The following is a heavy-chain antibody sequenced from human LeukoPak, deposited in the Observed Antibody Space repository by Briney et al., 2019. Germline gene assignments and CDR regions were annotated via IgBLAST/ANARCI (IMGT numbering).Heavy chain of an antibody. Sequence: GGSLRLSCAASGFTFSSYGMHGVRQAPGKGLEWVAVIWYDGSNKYYADSVKGRFTISRDNSKNTLYLQMNSLRAEDTAVYYCARDPQIGAEYFQHWGQGTLVTVSS. D-gene: IGHD2/OR15-2a*01. V-gene: IGHV3-33*01. J-gene: IGHJ1*01. CDR3: ARDPQIGAEYFQH. CDR2: IWYDGSNK. CDR1: GFTFSSYG.